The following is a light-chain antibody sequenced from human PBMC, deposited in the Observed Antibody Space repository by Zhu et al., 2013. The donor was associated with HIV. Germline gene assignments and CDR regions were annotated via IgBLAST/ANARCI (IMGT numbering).Light chain of an antibody. CDR1: QSVSSN. J-gene: IGKJ1*01. V-gene: IGKV3-11*01. Sequence: EILMTQSPATLSVSPGERATLSCRASQSVSSNLAWYHQKPGQAPRLLIYDASNRATGIPARFSGSGSGTDFTLTISSLEPEDSAVYYCQQRSHWPPWTFGQGTKVEIK. CDR2: DAS. CDR3: QQRSHWPPWT.